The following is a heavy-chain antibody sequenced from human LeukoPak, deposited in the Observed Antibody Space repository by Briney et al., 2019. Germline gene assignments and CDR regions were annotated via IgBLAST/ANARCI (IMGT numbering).Heavy chain of an antibody. CDR3: ARDLLGSASSYSSGAWDY. CDR2: INPSGGST. CDR1: GYTFTSYY. V-gene: IGHV1-46*01. D-gene: IGHD3-22*01. Sequence: GASVKVSCKASGYTFTSYYMHWVRQAPGQGLEWMGIINPSGGSTSYAQKFQGRVTITADESTSTAYMELSSLRLEDTAVYYCARDLLGSASSYSSGAWDYWGQGTLVTVSS. J-gene: IGHJ4*02.